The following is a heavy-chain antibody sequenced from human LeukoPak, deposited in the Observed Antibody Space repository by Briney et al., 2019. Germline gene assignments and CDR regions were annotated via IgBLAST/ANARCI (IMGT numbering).Heavy chain of an antibody. J-gene: IGHJ4*02. CDR2: IYYSGST. Sequence: PSETLSLTCTVSGGSISSSSYYWGWIRQPPGKGLEWIGSIYYSGSTYYNPSLKSRVTMSVDTSKNQFSLKLSSVTAADTAVYYCARVGGYCSGGSCYYDYFDYWGQGTLVTVSS. D-gene: IGHD2-15*01. V-gene: IGHV4-39*07. CDR1: GGSISSSSYY. CDR3: ARVGGYCSGGSCYYDYFDY.